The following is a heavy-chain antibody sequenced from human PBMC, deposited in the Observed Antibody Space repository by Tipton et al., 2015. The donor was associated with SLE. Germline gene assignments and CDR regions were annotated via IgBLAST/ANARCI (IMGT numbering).Heavy chain of an antibody. CDR2: INHSGTA. D-gene: IGHD1-26*01. CDR1: GGSFTDDF. J-gene: IGHJ3*02. Sequence: TLSLTCAVYGGSFTDDFWSWIRQPPGKGLEWIGEINHSGTADYNPSLKSRVAISADTSKNQFSLKLSSVTAADTAVYYCARHLDGTYGSHAFDIWGQGTMVTVSS. V-gene: IGHV4-34*01. CDR3: ARHLDGTYGSHAFDI.